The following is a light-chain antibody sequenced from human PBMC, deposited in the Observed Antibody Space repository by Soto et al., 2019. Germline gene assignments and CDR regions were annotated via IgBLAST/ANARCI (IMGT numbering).Light chain of an antibody. V-gene: IGKV1-5*01. CDR1: QSISSW. CDR3: QQYNSYWT. J-gene: IGKJ1*01. Sequence: DIQMTQSPSTLSASVGDRVTITCRASQSISSWLAWYQQKPGKAPNLLIYDASSLESGVPSRFSGSGSGTDFALTITSLQAEDFATYYCQQYNSYWTFGQGTKVDNK. CDR2: DAS.